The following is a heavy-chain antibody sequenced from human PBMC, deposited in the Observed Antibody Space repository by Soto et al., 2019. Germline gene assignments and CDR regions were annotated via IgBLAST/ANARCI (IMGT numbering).Heavy chain of an antibody. J-gene: IGHJ5*02. D-gene: IGHD2-2*01. V-gene: IGHV5-51*01. CDR2: IYPGDSDT. CDR1: GYSFTSYW. Sequence: LGESLKISCKGSGYSFTSYWIGWVRQMPGKGLEWMGIIYPGDSDTRYSPSFQGQVTISADKSISTAYLQWSSLKASDTAMYYCARHQASSRVPFDPWGQGTLVTVSS. CDR3: ARHQASSRVPFDP.